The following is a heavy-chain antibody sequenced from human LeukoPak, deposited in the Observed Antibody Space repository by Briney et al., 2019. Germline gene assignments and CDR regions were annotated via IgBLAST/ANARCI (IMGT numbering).Heavy chain of an antibody. CDR2: IYTSGST. J-gene: IGHJ4*02. CDR3: ARSWIQLGIDY. Sequence: SETLSLTCTVSGGSISSGSYYWSWIRQPAGKGLEWIGRIYTSGSTNYNPSLKSRVTISVDTSKNQFSLKLSSVTAADTAVYYCARSWIQLGIDYWGQGTLVTVSS. V-gene: IGHV4-61*02. CDR1: GGSISSGSYY. D-gene: IGHD5-18*01.